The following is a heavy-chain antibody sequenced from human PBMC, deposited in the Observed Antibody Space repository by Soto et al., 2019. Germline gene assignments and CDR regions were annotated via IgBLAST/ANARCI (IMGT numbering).Heavy chain of an antibody. J-gene: IGHJ5*02. V-gene: IGHV4-31*03. CDR3: ARSVFP. Sequence: QVQLQESGPGLVKPSQTLSLTCTVSGGSISSGGYYWSWIRQHPGKGLEWIGYIYYSGNTYYNPSLXGXXTISVDTSKNQFSMKLTSVTAADTAVYYCARSVFPWGQGTLVTVSS. CDR2: IYYSGNT. CDR1: GGSISSGGYY.